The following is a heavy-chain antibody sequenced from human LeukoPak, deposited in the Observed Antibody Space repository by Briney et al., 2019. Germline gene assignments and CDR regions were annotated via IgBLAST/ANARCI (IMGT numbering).Heavy chain of an antibody. D-gene: IGHD3-16*02. Sequence: PSETLSLTCAVYGGSFSGYYWSWTRQPPGKGLEWIGEINHSGSTNYNPSLKSRVTISVDTSKNQFSLKLSSVTAADTAVYYCARLPLGDYVWGSYRYSYFDYWGQGTLVTVSS. CDR2: INHSGST. J-gene: IGHJ4*02. CDR3: ARLPLGDYVWGSYRYSYFDY. CDR1: GGSFSGYY. V-gene: IGHV4-34*01.